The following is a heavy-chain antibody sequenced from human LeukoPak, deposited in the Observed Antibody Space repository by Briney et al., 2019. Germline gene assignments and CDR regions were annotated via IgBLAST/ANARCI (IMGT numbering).Heavy chain of an antibody. CDR3: ATAGAYIYGFDY. CDR2: ISAYNGNT. V-gene: IGHV1-18*01. CDR1: GYKFSSYG. D-gene: IGHD5-18*01. J-gene: IGHJ4*02. Sequence: ASVKVSCKASGYKFSSYGISWVRQAPGQGLEWMGWISAYNGNTNYAQNFQGRVTMTTDTSTSTAYMELRGLRSDDTAVYYCATAGAYIYGFDYWGQGTLVTVSS.